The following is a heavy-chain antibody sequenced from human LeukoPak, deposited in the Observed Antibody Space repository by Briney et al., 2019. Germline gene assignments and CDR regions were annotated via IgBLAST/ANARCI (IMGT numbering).Heavy chain of an antibody. CDR3: AKTHYGSGSYSAYFDY. J-gene: IGHJ4*02. V-gene: IGHV3-9*01. D-gene: IGHD3-10*01. CDR1: GFTFDDYA. CDR2: ISWNSGSI. Sequence: GRSLRLSCAASGFTFDDYAMHWVRPAPGKGLEWVSGISWNSGSIGYADSVKGRFTISRDNAKNSLYLQMNSLRAEDTALYYCAKTHYGSGSYSAYFDYWGQGTLVTVSS.